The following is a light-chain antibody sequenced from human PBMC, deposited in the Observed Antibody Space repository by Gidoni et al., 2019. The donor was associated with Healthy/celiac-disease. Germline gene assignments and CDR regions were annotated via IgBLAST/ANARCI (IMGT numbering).Light chain of an antibody. CDR2: GAS. Sequence: EIVMTHSPATLAVSPGERATLSCRASQRVSSNLAWYQQKPGQAPRLLIYGASTRATGIPARFSGSGSGTEFTLTISSLQSEDFAVYYCQQYNNWPPITFGQGTRLEIK. CDR1: QRVSSN. CDR3: QQYNNWPPIT. V-gene: IGKV3-15*01. J-gene: IGKJ5*01.